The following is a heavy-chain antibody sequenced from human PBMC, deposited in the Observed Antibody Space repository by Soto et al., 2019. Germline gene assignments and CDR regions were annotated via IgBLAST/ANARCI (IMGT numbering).Heavy chain of an antibody. D-gene: IGHD1-7*01. CDR1: GFTFSSYE. V-gene: IGHV3-48*03. CDR3: ARASRIWNYADWFDP. J-gene: IGHJ5*02. Sequence: EVQLVESGGGLVQPGGSLRLSCAASGFTFSSYEMNWVRQAPGKGLEWVSYISSSGSTIYYADSVKGRFTISRDNAKNSLYLQMNSLRAEDTAVYYCARASRIWNYADWFDPWGQGTLVTVSS. CDR2: ISSSGSTI.